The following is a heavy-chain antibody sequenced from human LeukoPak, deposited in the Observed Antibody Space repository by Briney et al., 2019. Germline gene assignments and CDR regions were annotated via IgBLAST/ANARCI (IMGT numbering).Heavy chain of an antibody. CDR3: ASRRYYDVLTGPAPPFPFDI. Sequence: GASVKVSCKASGYTFTSYGISWVRQAPGQGLEWMGWISAYNGNTNYAQKLQGRVTMTTDTSTSTAYMELRSLRSDDTAVYYCASRRYYDVLTGPAPPFPFDIWGQGTMVTVSS. CDR2: ISAYNGNT. D-gene: IGHD3-9*01. J-gene: IGHJ3*02. V-gene: IGHV1-18*01. CDR1: GYTFTSYG.